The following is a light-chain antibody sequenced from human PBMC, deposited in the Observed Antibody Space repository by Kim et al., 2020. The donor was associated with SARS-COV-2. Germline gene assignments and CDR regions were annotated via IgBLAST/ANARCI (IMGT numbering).Light chain of an antibody. J-gene: IGLJ3*02. CDR3: QAWDSSTAV. Sequence: GSPGQTASITCSGNKLGDKYACWYQQKPGQSPVLVIYQDSVRPSGIPQRFSGSNSGSTATLTISGTQAMDEADYYCQAWDSSTAVFGGGTQLTVL. CDR2: QDS. CDR1: KLGDKY. V-gene: IGLV3-1*01.